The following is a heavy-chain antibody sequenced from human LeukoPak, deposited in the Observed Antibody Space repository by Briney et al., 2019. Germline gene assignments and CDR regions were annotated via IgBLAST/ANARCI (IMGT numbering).Heavy chain of an antibody. D-gene: IGHD3-10*01. V-gene: IGHV1-46*01. CDR3: ARDKRAGMAPNDY. CDR2: INPSGGST. CDR1: GYTFTSYD. Sequence: ASVKVSCKASGYTFTSYDINWVRQAPGQGLEWMGIINPSGGSTSYAQKFQGRVTMTRDMSTSTVYMELSSLRSEDTAVYYCARDKRAGMAPNDYWGQGTLVTVSS. J-gene: IGHJ4*02.